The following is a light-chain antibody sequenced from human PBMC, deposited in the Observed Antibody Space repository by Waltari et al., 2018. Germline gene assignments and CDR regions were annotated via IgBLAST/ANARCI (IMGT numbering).Light chain of an antibody. V-gene: IGKV3-20*01. Sequence: IVLTQCPGTLSLSPGERATLSCRASQSVSRSLAWYQQKPGQAPKLLIYGASTRATGIPDRFTGSGPGTDFSLTISSLEPEDFAIYFCQHYVRLPATFGQGTKVEIK. J-gene: IGKJ1*01. CDR3: QHYVRLPAT. CDR1: QSVSRS. CDR2: GAS.